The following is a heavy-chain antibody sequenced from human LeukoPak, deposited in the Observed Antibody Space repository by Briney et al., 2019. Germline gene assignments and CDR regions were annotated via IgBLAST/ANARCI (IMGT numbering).Heavy chain of an antibody. D-gene: IGHD2-8*01. CDR1: GGSISSYY. CDR2: IYTSGST. V-gene: IGHV4-4*07. J-gene: IGHJ4*02. CDR3: ARTPYCTNGICYQRNYFDY. Sequence: SETLSLTCTVSGGSISSYYWSWIRQPAGKGLEWIGRIYTSGSTNYNPSLKSRVTMSVDTSKSQFSLKLSSVTAADTAVYYCARTPYCTNGICYQRNYFDYWGQGNLVTVSS.